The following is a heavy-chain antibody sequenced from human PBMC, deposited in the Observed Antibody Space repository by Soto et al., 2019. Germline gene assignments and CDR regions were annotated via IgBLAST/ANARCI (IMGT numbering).Heavy chain of an antibody. Sequence: SETLSLTCIASGGSISSYFWTWIRQPAGKGLEWIGRIYSSGSTNYNPSLKSRVTMSVDTSKNQFSLKLSSVTAADTAVYYCARDEQQWRGFDSWGQGTLVTVSS. CDR3: ARDEQQWRGFDS. J-gene: IGHJ4*02. V-gene: IGHV4-4*07. CDR2: IYSSGST. CDR1: GGSISSYF. D-gene: IGHD6-19*01.